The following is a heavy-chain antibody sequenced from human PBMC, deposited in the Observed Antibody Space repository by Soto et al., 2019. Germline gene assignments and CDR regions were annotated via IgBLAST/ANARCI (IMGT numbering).Heavy chain of an antibody. CDR3: ARDFVSKRVGS. Sequence: QVQLVESGGGVVQPGRSLRLSCAASGFTFSSYGMHWVRQAPGKGPEWVAVVFYDASKQYYTHSVKGRFTISRDNSRNTLSLQINSRRAEDTAAYYCARDFVSKRVGSWGQGSQVSVAS. D-gene: IGHD1-26*01. CDR1: GFTFSSYG. V-gene: IGHV3-30*19. CDR2: VFYDASKQ. J-gene: IGHJ5*01.